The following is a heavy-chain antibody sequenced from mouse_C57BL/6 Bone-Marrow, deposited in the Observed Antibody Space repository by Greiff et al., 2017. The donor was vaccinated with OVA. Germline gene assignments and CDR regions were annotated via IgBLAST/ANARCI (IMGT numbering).Heavy chain of an antibody. CDR2: LSIGTGYT. CDR3: ARENFDV. V-gene: IGHV1-58*01. J-gene: IGHJ1*03. Sequence: VQLQQSGAELVRPGSSVKMSCKTSGYTFTRYGINWVKQRPGQGLEWIGSLSIGTGYTAYNEKFKGKATLTSDTSSSTAYMQLSRLTSEDSAIYFCARENFDVWGTGTTVTVSS. CDR1: GYTFTRYG.